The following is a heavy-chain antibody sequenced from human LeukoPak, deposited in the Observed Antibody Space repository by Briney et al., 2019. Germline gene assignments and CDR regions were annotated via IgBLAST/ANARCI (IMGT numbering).Heavy chain of an antibody. Sequence: PGGSLRLSCAASGLTFSTSPMSWVRQAPGKGLEWVSAISGSGGSKYYADSVKGRFTISRDNSRNTLFLQMNRLRAEDTAVYYCTKDEHGGDWGQGTLVTVSS. V-gene: IGHV3-23*01. J-gene: IGHJ4*02. CDR1: GLTFSTSP. CDR2: ISGSGGSK. CDR3: TKDEHGGD. D-gene: IGHD1/OR15-1a*01.